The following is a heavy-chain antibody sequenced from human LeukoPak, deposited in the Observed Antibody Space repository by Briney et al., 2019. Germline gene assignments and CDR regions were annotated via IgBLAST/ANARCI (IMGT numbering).Heavy chain of an antibody. Sequence: SVKVSCKASGGTFSSYAISWVRQAPGQGLEWMGGIIPIFGTANYAQKFQGRVTITADESTSTAYMELSSLRSEDTAVYYCVTPSDPRGDAFDIWGQGTMVTVSS. V-gene: IGHV1-69*13. CDR2: IIPIFGTA. CDR3: VTPSDPRGDAFDI. CDR1: GGTFSSYA. J-gene: IGHJ3*02. D-gene: IGHD3-10*01.